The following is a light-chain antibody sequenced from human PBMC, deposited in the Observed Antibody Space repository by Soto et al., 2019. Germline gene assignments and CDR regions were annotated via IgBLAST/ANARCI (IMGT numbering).Light chain of an antibody. V-gene: IGKV3-15*01. Sequence: EIVLTQSPVTLSLSPGDRATLSCRASQRISNYLAWYQQKPGQAPRLLIYGTSTRVTGIPARFSGSGSGTEFTLTISSLQSEDFAVYYCQQYYNWPLTFGGGTKVDIK. CDR1: QRISNY. CDR3: QQYYNWPLT. CDR2: GTS. J-gene: IGKJ4*01.